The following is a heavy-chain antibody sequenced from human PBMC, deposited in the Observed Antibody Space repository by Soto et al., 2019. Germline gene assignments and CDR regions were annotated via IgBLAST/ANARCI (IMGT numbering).Heavy chain of an antibody. V-gene: IGHV3-48*02. CDR2: ISSSSSTI. Sequence: EVQLVESGGGLVQPGGSLRLSCAASGFTFSSYSMNWVRQAPGKGLEWVSYISSSSSTIYYADSVKGRFTISRDNAKNSLYRQMNSLRDEDTAVYYCARDPSEYNWFDPWGQGTLVTVSS. CDR1: GFTFSSYS. CDR3: ARDPSEYNWFDP. J-gene: IGHJ5*02.